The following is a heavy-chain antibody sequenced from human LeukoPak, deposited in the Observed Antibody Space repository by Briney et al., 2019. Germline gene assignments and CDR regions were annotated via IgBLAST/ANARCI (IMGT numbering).Heavy chain of an antibody. V-gene: IGHV4-38-2*02. CDR2: IHHSGST. CDR1: GYPISSGYY. Sequence: SETLSLTCAVSGYPISSGYYWGWIRQPPGKGLEWVGSIHHSGSTYYSPSLKSRVTISMDTSKNQFSLKMTSVIAADTAVYYCARDKHYDSSVYFDYWGQGILVTVSS. J-gene: IGHJ4*02. CDR3: ARDKHYDSSVYFDY. D-gene: IGHD3-22*01.